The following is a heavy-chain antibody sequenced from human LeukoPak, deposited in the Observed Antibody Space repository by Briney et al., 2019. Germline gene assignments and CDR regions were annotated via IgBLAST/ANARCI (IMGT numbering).Heavy chain of an antibody. J-gene: IGHJ4*02. Sequence: ASVKVSCKASGYTFTSYGISWVRQAPGQGLEWMGWISAYNGNTNYAQRLQGRVTMTTDTSTSTAYMELRSLRSDDTAVYYCAKIWNPITMVRGVIDYWGQGTLVTVSS. CDR2: ISAYNGNT. D-gene: IGHD3-10*01. V-gene: IGHV1-18*01. CDR3: AKIWNPITMVRGVIDY. CDR1: GYTFTSYG.